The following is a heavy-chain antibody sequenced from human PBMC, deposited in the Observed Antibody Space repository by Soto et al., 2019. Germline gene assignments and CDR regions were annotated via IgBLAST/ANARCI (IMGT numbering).Heavy chain of an antibody. CDR2: ISWSSGSI. J-gene: IGHJ6*02. Sequence: GGSLRLSCAASGFTFDDYAMHWVRQAPGKGLEWVSGISWSSGSIGYADSVKGRFTISRDNAKNSLYLQMNSLRAEDTALYYCAKDRKDYYYGMDVWGQGTTVTVSS. V-gene: IGHV3-9*01. CDR3: AKDRKDYYYGMDV. CDR1: GFTFDDYA.